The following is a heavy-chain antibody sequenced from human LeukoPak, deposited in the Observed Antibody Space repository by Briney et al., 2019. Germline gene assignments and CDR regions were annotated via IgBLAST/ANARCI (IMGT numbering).Heavy chain of an antibody. J-gene: IGHJ6*02. V-gene: IGHV3-30*03. CDR2: ISYDGSNK. CDR1: GFTFSSYG. D-gene: IGHD3-3*01. Sequence: GSLRLSCAASGFTFSSYGMHWVRQAPGKGLEWVAVISYDGSNKYYADSVKGRFTISRDNSKNTLYLQMNSLRAEDTAVYYCATNRFEYYYGMDVWGQGTTVTVSS. CDR3: ATNRFEYYYGMDV.